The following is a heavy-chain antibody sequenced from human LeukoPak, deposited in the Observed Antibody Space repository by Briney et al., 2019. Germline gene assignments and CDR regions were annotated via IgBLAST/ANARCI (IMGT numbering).Heavy chain of an antibody. D-gene: IGHD6-13*01. CDR2: INPNSGGT. J-gene: IGHJ4*02. V-gene: IGHV1-2*02. CDR1: GYTFTSYG. Sequence: ASVKVSCKASGYTFTSYGISWVRQAPGQGLEWMGWINPNSGGTNYAQKFQGRVTMTRDTSISTAYMELSRLRSDDTAVYYCASGLEANIAAANWGQGTLVTVSS. CDR3: ASGLEANIAAAN.